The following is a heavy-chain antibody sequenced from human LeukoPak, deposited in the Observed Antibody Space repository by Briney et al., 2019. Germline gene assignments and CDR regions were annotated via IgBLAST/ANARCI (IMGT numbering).Heavy chain of an antibody. V-gene: IGHV4-34*01. CDR2: INHSGST. CDR1: GGSFSGYY. J-gene: IGHJ5*02. CDR3: GGAHAKYYGSGGPITLFDP. Sequence: SETLSLTCAVYGGSFSGYYWSWIRQPPGKGLEWIGEINHSGSTTYNPSLKSRSTISVDTSKNQFSLKLSSVTASDTAGVYCGGAHAKYYGSGGPITLFDPWGQGTLVTVSS. D-gene: IGHD3-10*01.